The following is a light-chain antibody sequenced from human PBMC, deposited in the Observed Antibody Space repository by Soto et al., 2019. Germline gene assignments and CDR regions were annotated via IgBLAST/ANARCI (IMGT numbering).Light chain of an antibody. J-gene: IGKJ2*01. CDR2: GAS. CDR3: QQYHNWPPQYT. CDR1: QSVASN. V-gene: IGKV3-15*01. Sequence: EIVMTQSPASLSVSPGDGATLSCRASQSVASNVAWYQQKPGQGPRLLIHGASTRAVGVPARFSGSGSGTDFTRTVSSLQAEVFAVDYCQQYHNWPPQYTFGQGTKLQIK.